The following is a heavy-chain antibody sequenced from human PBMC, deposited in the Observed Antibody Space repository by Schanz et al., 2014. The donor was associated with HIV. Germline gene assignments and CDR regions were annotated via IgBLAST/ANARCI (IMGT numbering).Heavy chain of an antibody. CDR2: IKPDGSEK. D-gene: IGHD1-20*01. CDR3: ARDYHWNWFDP. J-gene: IGHJ5*02. Sequence: GQLVESGGGLVQPGGSLRLSCAASGFTFKTYWMSWVRQAPGKGLEWLANIKPDGSEKYYVDSVKGRFTISRDNTKNSLYLQMNSLRAEDTAVYYCARDYHWNWFDPWGQGTLVTVSS. V-gene: IGHV3-7*01. CDR1: GFTFKTYW.